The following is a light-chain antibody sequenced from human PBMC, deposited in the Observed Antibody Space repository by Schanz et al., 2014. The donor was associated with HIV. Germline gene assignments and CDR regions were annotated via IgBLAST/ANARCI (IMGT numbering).Light chain of an antibody. CDR3: AAWDDSLV. CDR1: SSNIGAGYE. V-gene: IGLV1-40*01. Sequence: QSVLTQAPSVSGALGQRVTISCTGSSSNIGAGYEVHWYQLLPGTAPKLLIYGNNNRPSGVPDRFSGSKSGTSASLAISGLQSEDEADYYCAAWDDSLVFGGGTKLTVL. J-gene: IGLJ2*01. CDR2: GNN.